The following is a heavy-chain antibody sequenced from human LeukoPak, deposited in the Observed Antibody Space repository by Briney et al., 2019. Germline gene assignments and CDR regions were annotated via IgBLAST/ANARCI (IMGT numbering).Heavy chain of an antibody. CDR2: IGPTGFDR. CDR3: ATETNGRHYDY. J-gene: IGHJ4*02. CDR1: GLTFSTSG. V-gene: IGHV3-21*06. D-gene: IGHD1-14*01. Sequence: NPGGSLRLSGTTSGLTFSTSGFNWVRQAPGKGLEWVASIGPTGFDRYHADSIKGRFTISRDNANNFLYLQMDSLRAEDTAVYYCATETNGRHYDYWGQGTLLTVSS.